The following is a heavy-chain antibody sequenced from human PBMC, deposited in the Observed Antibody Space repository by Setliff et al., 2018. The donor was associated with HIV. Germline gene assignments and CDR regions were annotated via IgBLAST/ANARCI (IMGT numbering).Heavy chain of an antibody. CDR2: IGGSGGST. Sequence: PGGSLRRSCAASGFTFSSYWMSWVRQAPGKGLEWVSAIGGSGGSTYYADSMKGRFTVSRENPKNTLYLEMDSLRAEDTAVYYCAKDRGHNFWSGYSDYWGQGTLVTVSS. J-gene: IGHJ4*02. CDR1: GFTFSSYW. D-gene: IGHD3-3*01. V-gene: IGHV3-23*01. CDR3: AKDRGHNFWSGYSDY.